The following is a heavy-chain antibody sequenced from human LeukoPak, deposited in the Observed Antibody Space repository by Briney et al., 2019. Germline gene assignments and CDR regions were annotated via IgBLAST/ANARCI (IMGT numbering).Heavy chain of an antibody. CDR2: IYYSGST. D-gene: IGHD3-22*01. Sequence: SQTLSLTCTVSGGSISSGSYYWSWIRQHPGKGLEWIGYIYYSGSTYYNPSLKSRVTISVDTSKNQFSLKLSSVTAADTAVYYCARADYYDSSGYLYYFDYWGQGTLVTVSS. V-gene: IGHV4-31*03. CDR1: GGSISSGSYY. J-gene: IGHJ4*02. CDR3: ARADYYDSSGYLYYFDY.